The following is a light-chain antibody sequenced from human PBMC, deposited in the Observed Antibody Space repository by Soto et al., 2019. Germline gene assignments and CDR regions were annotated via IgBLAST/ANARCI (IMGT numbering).Light chain of an antibody. CDR3: QQYNTYPLT. CDR2: KAS. V-gene: IGKV1-5*03. Sequence: DIQMTQSPSTLSASVGDRVTITCRASQSISSWLAWYQQKPGKAPKLLIYKASSLESGVPSRFSGSGYGTEFTLTISSLQPDDFATYYCQQYNTYPLTFGPGTK. J-gene: IGKJ3*01. CDR1: QSISSW.